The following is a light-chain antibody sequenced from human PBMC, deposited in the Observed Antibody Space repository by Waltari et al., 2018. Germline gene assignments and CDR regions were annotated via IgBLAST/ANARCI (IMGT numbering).Light chain of an antibody. CDR3: GXWDDTLRFV. V-gene: IGLV1-47*01. J-gene: IGLJ2*01. Sequence: QSVLTQPPSASGIPGQRVTISCSGRSSNLGSNYVHWYQHLPGMAPKLLVYRNXXXXXXXXXXXXXXXSXXSXSXXXSGLXSEDEXXYYXGXWDDTLRFVFGGGTRLTVL. CDR2: RNX. CDR1: SSNLGSNY.